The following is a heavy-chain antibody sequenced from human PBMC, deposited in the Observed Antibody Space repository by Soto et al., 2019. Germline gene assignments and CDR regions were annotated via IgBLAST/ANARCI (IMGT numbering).Heavy chain of an antibody. J-gene: IGHJ4*02. CDR1: GYSISSGYY. V-gene: IGHV4-38-2*01. Sequence: SATLSITCAVSGYSISSGYYWGWIRQPPGKGLEWIGSIYHSGSTYYNPSLKSRVTISVDTSKNQFSLKLSSVTAADTAVYYCARNGEWLLLWHVDYWGQGTLVTVSS. CDR2: IYHSGST. D-gene: IGHD3-22*01. CDR3: ARNGEWLLLWHVDY.